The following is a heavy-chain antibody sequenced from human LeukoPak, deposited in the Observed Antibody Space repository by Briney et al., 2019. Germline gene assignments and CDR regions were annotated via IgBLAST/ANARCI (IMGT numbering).Heavy chain of an antibody. CDR2: INHSGST. CDR3: ALLRPYNWFDP. D-gene: IGHD2-2*01. CDR1: GGSFSGYY. J-gene: IGHJ5*02. Sequence: SETLSLTCAVYGGSFSGYYWSWIRQPPGKGLEWIGEINHSGSTNYNPSLKSRVTISVDTSKNQFSLKLSSVTAADTAVYYCALLRPYNWFDPWGQGTLVTVSS. V-gene: IGHV4-34*01.